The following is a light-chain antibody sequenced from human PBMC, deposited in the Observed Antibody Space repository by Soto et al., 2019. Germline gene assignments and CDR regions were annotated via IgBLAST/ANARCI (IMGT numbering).Light chain of an antibody. J-gene: IGLJ1*01. V-gene: IGLV2-14*03. CDR1: SSDVGGYNY. CDR3: TSNSSICLHV. Sequence: QSVLTQPASVSGSPGQSITISCTGTSSDVGGYNYVSWYQQHPGKAPKLMIYDVSNRPSGVSYRFSGSKSGNTASLTISGLQAVFVADYSSTSNSSICLHVFLTG. CDR2: DVS.